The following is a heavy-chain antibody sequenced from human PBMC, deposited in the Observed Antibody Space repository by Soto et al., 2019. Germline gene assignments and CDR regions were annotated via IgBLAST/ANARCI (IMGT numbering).Heavy chain of an antibody. J-gene: IGHJ5*02. CDR2: IDPSDSYA. CDR3: GRVRVDKAEGWFDP. D-gene: IGHD5-12*01. V-gene: IGHV5-10-1*01. CDR1: GYSFTTYW. Sequence: PGESLKISCKGSGYSFTTYWITWVRQVPGKGLEWMGRIDPSDSYANYSPSLQGHVTMSADKSISTAYLQWSSLKASDTAMYYCGRVRVDKAEGWFDPWGQGTLVTVSS.